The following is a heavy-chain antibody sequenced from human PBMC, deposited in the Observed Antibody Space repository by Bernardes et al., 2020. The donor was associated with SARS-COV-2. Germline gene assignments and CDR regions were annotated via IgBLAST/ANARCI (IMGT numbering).Heavy chain of an antibody. CDR1: GYTFTTYY. Sequence: ATEKVSCKASGYTFTTYYMHWVRQAPGQGLEWMGIINPSGGTTRYAQKFQGRVTMTRDTSTSTVYMELSSLRSEDAAVYYCALRIGTDYDVLTGYAIDYWGQGTLVTVSS. V-gene: IGHV1-46*01. D-gene: IGHD3-9*01. CDR3: ALRIGTDYDVLTGYAIDY. J-gene: IGHJ4*02. CDR2: INPSGGTT.